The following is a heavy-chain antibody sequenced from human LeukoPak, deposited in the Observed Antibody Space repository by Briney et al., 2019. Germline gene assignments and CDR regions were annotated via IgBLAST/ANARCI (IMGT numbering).Heavy chain of an antibody. D-gene: IGHD6-13*01. CDR3: ARGGGSGRYGLPFDS. Sequence: PGGSLRLSCAASGFTFSSYTVHWVRQAPGKGLEWVAVISYDGSNKYYADSVKGRVTISRDNSKNTLYLQMNSLTDEDTGVYYCARGGGSGRYGLPFDSWGQGTLVTVSS. J-gene: IGHJ4*02. CDR1: GFTFSSYT. V-gene: IGHV3-30*04. CDR2: ISYDGSNK.